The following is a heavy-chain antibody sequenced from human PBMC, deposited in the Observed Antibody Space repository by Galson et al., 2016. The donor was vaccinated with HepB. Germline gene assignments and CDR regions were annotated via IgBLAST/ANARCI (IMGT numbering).Heavy chain of an antibody. J-gene: IGHJ6*02. CDR2: IYYRGST. Sequence: SETLSLTCTVSGGPISSPRHFWGWIRQPPGKGPEWIGTIYYRGSTFYNPSLRGRVTIGIDMSENQFSLTLTSVTAADTAVYYCARLGDLLAARPADYYYYGMDVWGQGTTVTVSS. CDR1: GGPISSPRHF. D-gene: IGHD3-9*01. V-gene: IGHV4-39*01. CDR3: ARLGDLLAARPADYYYYGMDV.